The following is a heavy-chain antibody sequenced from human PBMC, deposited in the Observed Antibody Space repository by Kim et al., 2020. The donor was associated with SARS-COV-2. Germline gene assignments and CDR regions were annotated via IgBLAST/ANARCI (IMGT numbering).Heavy chain of an antibody. CDR3: AKHGYISGRTAIAY. CDR2: VSGSGDST. D-gene: IGHD6-19*01. Sequence: GGSLRLSCAASRFAFSNYAMSWVRQAPGKGLEWVSIVSGSGDSTYYADPVKGRFTISRDNSKNTVYLQMNSLRAEDTAVYYCAKHGYISGRTAIAYWGQGNLVIVSS. J-gene: IGHJ4*02. CDR1: RFAFSNYA. V-gene: IGHV3-23*01.